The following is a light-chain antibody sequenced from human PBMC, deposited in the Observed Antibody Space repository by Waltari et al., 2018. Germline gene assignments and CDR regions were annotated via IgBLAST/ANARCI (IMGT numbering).Light chain of an antibody. CDR1: QNIGRY. CDR2: GAS. CDR3: QNHERLPAT. Sequence: EVVLTQSPGTLSLSPGETATLSCRASQNIGRYLVWYQQKSGQAPRLLIYGASTRATGILDRFSGSGSGTDFSLTISRLEAEDFAVYYCQNHERLPATFGQGTKVEIK. J-gene: IGKJ1*01. V-gene: IGKV3-20*01.